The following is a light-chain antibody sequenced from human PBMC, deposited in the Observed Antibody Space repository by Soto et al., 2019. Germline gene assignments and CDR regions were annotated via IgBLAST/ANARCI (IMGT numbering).Light chain of an antibody. CDR3: QQYNSYSPGFT. J-gene: IGKJ4*01. CDR2: KAP. CDR1: QSINSW. Sequence: DIQMTQSPSTLSASVGDRVTITCRASQSINSWLAWYQQKPGKAPKLLIYKAPSLESGVPSRFSGSGSGTEFTLTISSLQPDDFATYYCQQYNSYSPGFTFGGGTKVEIK. V-gene: IGKV1-5*03.